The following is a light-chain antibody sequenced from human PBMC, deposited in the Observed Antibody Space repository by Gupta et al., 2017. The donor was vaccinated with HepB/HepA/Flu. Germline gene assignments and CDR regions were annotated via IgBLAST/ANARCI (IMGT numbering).Light chain of an antibody. CDR1: SSDVGGYNY. CDR2: DVS. Sequence: QSALTQPASVSGSPGQSITISCTGTSSDVGGYNYVSWYQQHPGKAPKFIISDVSNRPSGVSNRFSGSKSGNTASLTISGLQAEDEADYFCGSYTTSTTLGVFGTGTKVTVI. V-gene: IGLV2-14*03. J-gene: IGLJ1*01. CDR3: GSYTTSTTLGV.